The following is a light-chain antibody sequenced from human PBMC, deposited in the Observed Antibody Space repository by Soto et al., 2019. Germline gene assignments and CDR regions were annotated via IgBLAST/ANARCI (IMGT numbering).Light chain of an antibody. J-gene: IGKJ2*01. Sequence: DIQMTQSPSTLSASVGDRVTITCRASQSISGFLAWYQQKPGRAPKLLIYTASRLESGVPSRFSGSGFETEFILTISSLQPDDFATYYCQQYKYYSTFGQGTKVDIK. CDR2: TAS. CDR3: QQYKYYST. V-gene: IGKV1-5*03. CDR1: QSISGF.